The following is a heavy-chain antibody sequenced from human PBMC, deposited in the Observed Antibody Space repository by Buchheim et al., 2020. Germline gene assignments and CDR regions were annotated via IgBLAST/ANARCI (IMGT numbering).Heavy chain of an antibody. V-gene: IGHV3-30*18. CDR3: AKDLRRSYVGDSYGHSARFDY. Sequence: QVQLVESGGGVVQPERSLRLSCAASGFTFSSYGMHWVRQAPGKGLEWVAVISYAGSNKYYADSVKGRFTISRDNSKNTLYLQMNSLRAEDTAVYYCAKDLRRSYVGDSYGHSARFDYWGQGTL. CDR1: GFTFSSYG. CDR2: ISYAGSNK. D-gene: IGHD5-18*01. J-gene: IGHJ4*02.